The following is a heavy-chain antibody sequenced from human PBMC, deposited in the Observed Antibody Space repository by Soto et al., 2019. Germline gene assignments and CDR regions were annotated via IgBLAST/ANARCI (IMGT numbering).Heavy chain of an antibody. V-gene: IGHV3-23*01. D-gene: IGHD3-22*01. CDR3: AHRNYYESRGYYYYFDY. CDR2: ISGSGGST. J-gene: IGHJ4*02. Sequence: GGSLRVSCAASGFTFSSYVMSWGRQAPGKGLEWVSGISGSGGSTYYADSVKGRFTISRDNSKNTLYLQMNSLRAEDTAVYYCAHRNYYESRGYYYYFDYWGQGTLVTVSS. CDR1: GFTFSSYV.